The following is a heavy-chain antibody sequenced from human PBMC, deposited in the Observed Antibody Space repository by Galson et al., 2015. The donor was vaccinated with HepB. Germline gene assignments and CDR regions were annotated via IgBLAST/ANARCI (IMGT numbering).Heavy chain of an antibody. CDR1: GYSFTSCW. Sequence: QSGAEVKKPGESLRISCEGSGYSFTSCWSSWVRQMPGKGLEWMGRIDPSDSYTNYSPSFQGHVTISADKPISTAYLQWSSLQASDTAMYYCAKQTSPYYGDYGFRFNWFDPWGQGTLVTVSS. D-gene: IGHD4-17*01. J-gene: IGHJ5*02. V-gene: IGHV5-10-1*01. CDR2: IDPSDSYT. CDR3: AKQTSPYYGDYGFRFNWFDP.